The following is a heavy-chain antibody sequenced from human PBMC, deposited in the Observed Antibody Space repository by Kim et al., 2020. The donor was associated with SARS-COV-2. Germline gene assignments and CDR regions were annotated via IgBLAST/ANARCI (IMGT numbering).Heavy chain of an antibody. CDR2: IYTSGST. D-gene: IGHD2-2*01. CDR3: ARGNIVVVPAAIEYWFDP. J-gene: IGHJ5*02. V-gene: IGHV4-61*02. Sequence: SETLSLTCTVSGGSISSGSYYWSWIRQPAGKGLEWIGRIYTSGSTNYNPSLKSRVTISVDTSKNQFSLKLSSVTAADTAVYYCARGNIVVVPAAIEYWFDPWGQGTLVTVSS. CDR1: GGSISSGSYY.